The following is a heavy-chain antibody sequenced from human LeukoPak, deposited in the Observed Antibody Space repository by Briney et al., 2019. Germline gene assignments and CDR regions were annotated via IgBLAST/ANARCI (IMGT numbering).Heavy chain of an antibody. CDR1: GFTFSSYW. Sequence: PGGSLRLSCAASGFTFSSYWMSWVRQAPGKGLEWVANIKQDGSEKYYVDSVKGRFTISRDNAKNSLYLQMNSLRAEDTAVYYCARDVALSTYHFDSGGLLDYWGQGTLVTVSS. CDR3: ARDVALSTYHFDSGGLLDY. V-gene: IGHV3-7*01. D-gene: IGHD3-22*01. CDR2: IKQDGSEK. J-gene: IGHJ4*02.